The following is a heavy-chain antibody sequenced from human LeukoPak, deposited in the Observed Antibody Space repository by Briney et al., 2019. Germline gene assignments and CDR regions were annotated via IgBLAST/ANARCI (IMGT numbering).Heavy chain of an antibody. Sequence: SETLSLTCTNSGDSISSSSYYWGWIRQPPGKGLEWIGDIYYRGSTYYNPSLKSRVSISIDTSNNQFSLTLNSVTAADTALYFCARRRYYDSTGYLDWGQGTLVTVSS. CDR1: GDSISSSSYY. V-gene: IGHV4-39*01. D-gene: IGHD3-22*01. J-gene: IGHJ1*01. CDR2: IYYRGST. CDR3: ARRRYYDSTGYLD.